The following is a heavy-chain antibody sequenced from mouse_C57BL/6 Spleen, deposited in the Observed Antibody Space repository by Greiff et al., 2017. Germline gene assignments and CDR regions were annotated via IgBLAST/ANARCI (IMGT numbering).Heavy chain of an antibody. CDR3: ARSSYSWYFDV. Sequence: VQRVESGPGLVQPSQSLSITCTVSGFSLTSYGVHWVRQSPGKGLEWLGVIWRGGSTDYNAAFMSRLSITKDNSKSQVFFQMNSLQADDTAIYYCARSSYSWYFDVWGTGTTVTVSS. V-gene: IGHV2-5*01. D-gene: IGHD3-1*01. CDR1: GFSLTSYG. CDR2: IWRGGST. J-gene: IGHJ1*03.